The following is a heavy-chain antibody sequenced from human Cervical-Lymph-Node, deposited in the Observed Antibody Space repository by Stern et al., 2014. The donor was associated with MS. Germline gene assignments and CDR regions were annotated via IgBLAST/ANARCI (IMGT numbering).Heavy chain of an antibody. CDR3: AREYVEASGVGYLYYGLDV. CDR2: LNTLGGST. CDR1: GYTFINYY. Sequence: DQLVESGAEVKKPGASVKVSCKASGYTFINYYMHWVRQAPGHGIEWMGILNTLGGSTDYTQKFQGRLTMTRDTSTTTVSMELSGLRPEDTAVYYCAREYVEASGVGYLYYGLDVWGQGTTVIVSS. V-gene: IGHV1-46*01. D-gene: IGHD2-21*02. J-gene: IGHJ6*02.